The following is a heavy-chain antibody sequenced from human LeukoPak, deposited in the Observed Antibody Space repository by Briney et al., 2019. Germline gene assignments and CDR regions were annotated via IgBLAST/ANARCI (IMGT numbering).Heavy chain of an antibody. CDR1: GFTFSSYA. J-gene: IGHJ4*02. V-gene: IGHV3-23*01. CDR2: ISGSGGST. CDR3: ASSRLSSGWSPFDY. Sequence: GGSLRLSCAASGFTFSSYAMSWVRQVPGKGLEWVSAISGSGGSTYYADSVKGRFTISRDNSKNTLCLQMNSLRAEDTAVYYCASSRLSSGWSPFDYWGQGTLVTVSS. D-gene: IGHD6-19*01.